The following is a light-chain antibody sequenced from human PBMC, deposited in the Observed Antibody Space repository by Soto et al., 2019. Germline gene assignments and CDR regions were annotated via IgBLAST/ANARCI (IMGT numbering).Light chain of an antibody. CDR3: QVWDSSSDHAV. CDR1: KIGSKS. CDR2: DDS. V-gene: IGLV3-21*02. J-gene: IGLJ2*01. Sequence: SYELTQPPSVSVAPGQTATITCGGNKIGSKSVHWYQQKPGQAPVLVVYDDSDRPSGIPERFSGSNSGNTATLTISRVESGDEADYYCQVWDSSSDHAVFGGGTQLTVL.